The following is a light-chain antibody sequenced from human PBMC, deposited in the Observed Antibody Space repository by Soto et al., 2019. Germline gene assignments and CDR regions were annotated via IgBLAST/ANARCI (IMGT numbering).Light chain of an antibody. Sequence: QSALTQPASVSGSPGQSITISCTGTSSDVGGYDYVSWYPLHPGKAPKLMVFEVSNRPSGVSYRFSGSKSGNTASLTISGLQAEDEADYVCSSYSISTAYLFGTGTKVTVL. V-gene: IGLV2-14*01. CDR3: SSYSISTAYL. CDR2: EVS. CDR1: SSDVGGYDY. J-gene: IGLJ1*01.